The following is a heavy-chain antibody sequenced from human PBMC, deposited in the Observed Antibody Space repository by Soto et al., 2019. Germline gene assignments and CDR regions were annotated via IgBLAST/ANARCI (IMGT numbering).Heavy chain of an antibody. CDR3: ASYYYDSSGYYYPQGTSLTQNY. Sequence: SETLSLTCTVSGGSISSGCYYWSWIRQHPGKGLEWIGYIYYSGSTYYNPSLKSRVAISVDTSKNQFSLKLSSVTAADTAVYYCASYYYDSSGYYYPQGTSLTQNYWGQGTLVTVSS. V-gene: IGHV4-31*03. CDR1: GGSISSGCYY. J-gene: IGHJ4*02. CDR2: IYYSGST. D-gene: IGHD3-22*01.